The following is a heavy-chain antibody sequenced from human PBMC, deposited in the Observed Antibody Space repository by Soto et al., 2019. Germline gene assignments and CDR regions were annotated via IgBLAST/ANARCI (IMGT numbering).Heavy chain of an antibody. V-gene: IGHV3-30*18. CDR2: ISYDGSNK. CDR1: GFTFSAYG. CDR3: AKDRVGAGVRGYFDY. Sequence: QVQLVESGGGVVQPGRSLRLSCAGSGFTFSAYGMDWVRQAPGKGLEWVAVISYDGSNKYYADSVKGRFTISRDNSKNTLYLQMNSLRAEDTAVYYCAKDRVGAGVRGYFDYWGQGTLVTVSS. D-gene: IGHD3-10*01. J-gene: IGHJ4*02.